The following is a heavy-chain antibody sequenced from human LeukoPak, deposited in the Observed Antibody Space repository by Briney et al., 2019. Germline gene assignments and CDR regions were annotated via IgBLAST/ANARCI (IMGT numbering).Heavy chain of an antibody. CDR1: GYTFTGYY. J-gene: IGHJ5*02. CDR2: INPYSGGT. V-gene: IGHV1-2*02. CDR3: ARDWGARILSNWFAP. D-gene: IGHD2-15*01. Sequence: ASVTVSCLASGYTFTGYYMHWVRQAPGQGLEWMGWINPYSGGTNYAQKCQGRVTMTRDPSISTAYMELSRVRSDDTGVYYCARDWGARILSNWFAPWGQGTLVTVSS.